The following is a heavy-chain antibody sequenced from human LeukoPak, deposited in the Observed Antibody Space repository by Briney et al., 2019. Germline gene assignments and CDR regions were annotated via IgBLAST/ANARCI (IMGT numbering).Heavy chain of an antibody. Sequence: SETLSLTCTVSGYSISSDYHWGWVRQPPGKGLEWIGSIYHSGSTYYSPSLKSRITISADTSKNQFSLKLSSVTAADTAVYYCARRRASSYYYYYYYMDVWGKGTTVTISS. CDR3: ARRRASSYYYYYYYMDV. CDR1: GYSISSDYH. D-gene: IGHD3-10*01. V-gene: IGHV4-38-2*02. J-gene: IGHJ6*03. CDR2: IYHSGST.